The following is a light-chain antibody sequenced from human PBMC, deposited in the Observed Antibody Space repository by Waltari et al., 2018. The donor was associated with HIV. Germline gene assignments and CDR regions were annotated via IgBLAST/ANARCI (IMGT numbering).Light chain of an antibody. CDR3: TTWDDRLNALV. Sequence: QSVLTQPPSASGTPGQTVTISCSGSRSNIGSNTVNWYQPLPGTAPKLLIYSNNVRPSGVPDRFSGFKSGTSASLAISGLQSQDEADYYCTTWDDRLNALVFGGGTEVTVL. CDR2: SNN. J-gene: IGLJ3*02. CDR1: RSNIGSNT. V-gene: IGLV1-44*01.